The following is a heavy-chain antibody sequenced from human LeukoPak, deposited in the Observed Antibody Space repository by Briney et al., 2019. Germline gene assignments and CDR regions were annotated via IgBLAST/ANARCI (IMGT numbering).Heavy chain of an antibody. CDR2: INPNSGDT. CDR1: GYTFTGYY. CDR3: ARGSDYDDYFYMDF. Sequence: GASVKVSCKASGYTFTGYYIHWVRQAPGQGLEWMGWINPNSGDTNYAQEFEGRVTMTRDTSITTAYMELSRLRSDDTAVYYCARGSDYDDYFYMDFWGKGTTVTVSS. J-gene: IGHJ6*03. V-gene: IGHV1-2*02.